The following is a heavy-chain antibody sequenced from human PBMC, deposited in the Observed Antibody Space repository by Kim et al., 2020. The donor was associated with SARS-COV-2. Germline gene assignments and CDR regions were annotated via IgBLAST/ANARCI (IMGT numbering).Heavy chain of an antibody. V-gene: IGHV3-64D*06. CDR3: VKGGSSGWYSDY. J-gene: IGHJ4*02. Sequence: YHADAVKGRFTISRDKSKNTLYLQMSSLRAEDSAVYYCVKGGSSGWYSDYWGQGTLVTVSS. D-gene: IGHD6-19*01.